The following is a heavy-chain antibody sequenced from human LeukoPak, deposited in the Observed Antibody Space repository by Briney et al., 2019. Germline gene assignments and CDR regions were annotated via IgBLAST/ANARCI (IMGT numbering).Heavy chain of an antibody. J-gene: IGHJ4*02. CDR1: GGSIISYY. V-gene: IGHV4-59*01. Sequence: SEPLSLPCTVSGGSIISYYWSWIRQPPGKGLEWIGYIYYSGSTNYNPSLKSRVTISVDTSKNQFSLELSSVTAADTAVYYCARVSGYDWESFYDYWGQGTLVTVSS. CDR3: ARVSGYDWESFYDY. CDR2: IYYSGST. D-gene: IGHD5-12*01.